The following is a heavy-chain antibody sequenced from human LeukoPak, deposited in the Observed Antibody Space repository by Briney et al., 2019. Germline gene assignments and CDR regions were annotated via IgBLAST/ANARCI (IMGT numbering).Heavy chain of an antibody. D-gene: IGHD5-12*01. V-gene: IGHV3-21*01. CDR3: ARTIYSGYFFDY. CDR2: ITATSLHI. CDR1: GVTFSGYS. J-gene: IGHJ4*02. Sequence: PGGSLRLSCAASGVTFSGYSMNWVRQAPGKGLEWVSAITATSLHIYYADSVKGRFTISRDNAKNSLYLQMNSLRAEDTAVYYCARTIYSGYFFDYWGQGTLVTVSS.